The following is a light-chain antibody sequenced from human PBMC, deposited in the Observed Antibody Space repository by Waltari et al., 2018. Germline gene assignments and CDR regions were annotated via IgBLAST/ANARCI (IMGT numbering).Light chain of an antibody. V-gene: IGLV3-21*04. CDR1: NIGSYS. Sequence: SYVLTQPPSVSVAPGETASITCGGDNIGSYSVHWYQQKPGQAPLLIIFYDSDRPSGIPARCSGSNSGNTATLTITSVEAGDEARYYCHVWHAHFDPGVFGTGTEVTVL. CDR2: YDS. CDR3: HVWHAHFDPGV. J-gene: IGLJ1*01.